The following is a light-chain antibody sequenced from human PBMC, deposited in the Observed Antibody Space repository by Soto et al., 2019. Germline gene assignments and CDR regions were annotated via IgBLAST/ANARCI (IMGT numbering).Light chain of an antibody. CDR1: QSVTSDY. CDR2: GAS. J-gene: IGKJ1*01. CDR3: QQYGRP. Sequence: EIVLTQSPGTLSLSPGERATLSCRASQSVTSDYLALYQQKPGQAPRLLIHGASSRATGIPDRFSGSGSGTDFTLTISRLEPEDFAVYYCQQYGRPFGQGTKV. V-gene: IGKV3-20*01.